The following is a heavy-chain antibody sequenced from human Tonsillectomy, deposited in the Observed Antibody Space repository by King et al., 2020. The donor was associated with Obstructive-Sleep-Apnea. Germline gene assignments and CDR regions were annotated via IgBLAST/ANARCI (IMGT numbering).Heavy chain of an antibody. CDR2: VYYSGST. V-gene: IGHV4-59*01. Sequence: VQLQQSGPGLVKPSETLSLTCTVSGGSMSYYYWTWIRQPAGEGLEWIGNVYYSGSTNYNPSLTSRVTISLDMSKNQFSLNLNSVTAADTGVYYCARDWGGHSSDSNWFDPWGQGTLVTVSS. CDR3: ARDWGGHSSDSNWFDP. CDR1: GGSMSYYY. J-gene: IGHJ5*01. D-gene: IGHD3-16*01.